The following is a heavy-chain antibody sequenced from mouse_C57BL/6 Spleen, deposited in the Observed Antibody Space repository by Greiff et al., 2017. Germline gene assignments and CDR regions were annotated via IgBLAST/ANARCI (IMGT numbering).Heavy chain of an antibody. CDR3: ARSEDYAWFAY. V-gene: IGHV1-76*01. CDR1: GYTFTDYY. D-gene: IGHD2-4*01. Sequence: VKLMESGAELVRPGASVKLSCKASGYTFTDYYINWVKQRPGQGLEWIARIYPGSGNTYYNEKFKGKATLTAEKSSSTAYMQLSSLTSEYSAVYCCARSEDYAWFAYWGQGTLVTVSA. CDR2: IYPGSGNT. J-gene: IGHJ3*01.